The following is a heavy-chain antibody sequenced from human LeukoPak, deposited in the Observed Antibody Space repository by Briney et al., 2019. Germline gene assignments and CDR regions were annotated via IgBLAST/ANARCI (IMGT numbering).Heavy chain of an antibody. D-gene: IGHD2-21*01. J-gene: IGHJ4*02. CDR2: IYYSGST. Sequence: SETLPLTCTVSGGSISSSSYYWGWIRQPPGKGLEWIGSIYYSGSTYYNPSLKSRVTISVDTSKNQFSLKLSSVTAADTAVYYCARDSGPVRAVAWDYWGQGTLVTVSS. V-gene: IGHV4-39*07. CDR3: ARDSGPVRAVAWDY. CDR1: GGSISSSSYY.